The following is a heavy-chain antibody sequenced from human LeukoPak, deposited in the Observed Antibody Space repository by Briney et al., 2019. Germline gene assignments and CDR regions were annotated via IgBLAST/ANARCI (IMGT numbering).Heavy chain of an antibody. J-gene: IGHJ6*04. D-gene: IGHD6-13*01. CDR1: GFTFSSYA. CDR2: ISGSGGST. Sequence: GGSLRLSCAASGFTFSSYAMSWVRQAPGKGLEWASAISGSGGSTYYADSVKGRFTISRDNAKNSLYLQMNSLRAEDTAVYYCARDRIAAAGHDYYGMDVWGKGTTVTVSS. CDR3: ARDRIAAAGHDYYGMDV. V-gene: IGHV3-23*01.